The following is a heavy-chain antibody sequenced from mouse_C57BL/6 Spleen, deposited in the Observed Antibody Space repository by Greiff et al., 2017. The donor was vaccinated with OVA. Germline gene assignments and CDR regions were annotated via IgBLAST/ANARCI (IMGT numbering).Heavy chain of an antibody. Sequence: QVQLKQPGAELVRPGSSVKLSCKASGYTFTSYWMDWVKQRPGQGLEWIGNIYPSDSETHYNQKFKDKATLTVDKSSSTAYMQLSSLTSEDSAVYYGARATTVVYFGYWGQGTTLTVSS. V-gene: IGHV1-61*01. CDR1: GYTFTSYW. J-gene: IGHJ2*01. CDR3: ARATTVVYFGY. D-gene: IGHD1-1*02. CDR2: IYPSDSET.